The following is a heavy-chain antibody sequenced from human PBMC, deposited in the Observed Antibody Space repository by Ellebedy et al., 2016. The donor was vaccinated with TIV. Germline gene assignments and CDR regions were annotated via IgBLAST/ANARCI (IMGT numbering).Heavy chain of an antibody. CDR1: GGSFSTYA. CDR3: ARVSAVTAHFDH. Sequence: AASVKVSCKASGGSFSTYAISWVRQAPGQGLEWMGWISTYNGKTNYAQNFQGRVTLTTDTSTSTAYMELRSLTSYDTAVYFCARVSAVTAHFDHWGQGSLVTVSS. J-gene: IGHJ4*02. D-gene: IGHD2-21*02. CDR2: ISTYNGKT. V-gene: IGHV1-18*01.